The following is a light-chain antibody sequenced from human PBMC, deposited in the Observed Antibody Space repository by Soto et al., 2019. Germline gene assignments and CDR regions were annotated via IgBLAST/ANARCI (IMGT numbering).Light chain of an antibody. Sequence: DIQMTQSPSTLSASVGDRVTSTCRSSQSISSWLAWFQQKPGKAPKLLIYDASSLESGVPSRFSGSGSGTEFTLTISSLQPDDFATYYCQQYNSYSWTFGQGTTVEIK. CDR3: QQYNSYSWT. V-gene: IGKV1-5*01. J-gene: IGKJ1*01. CDR1: QSISSW. CDR2: DAS.